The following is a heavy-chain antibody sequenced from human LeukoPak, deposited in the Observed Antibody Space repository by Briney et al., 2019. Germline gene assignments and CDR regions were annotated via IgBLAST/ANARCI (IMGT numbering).Heavy chain of an antibody. Sequence: SETLSLTCAVYGGSFSGYYWSWIRQPPGKGLEWIGYIYYSGSTNYNPSLKSRVTISVDTSKNQFSLKLSSVTAADTAVYYCARGRSGYDYETNWFDPWGQGTLVTVSS. V-gene: IGHV4-59*01. CDR1: GGSFSGYY. CDR2: IYYSGST. J-gene: IGHJ5*02. D-gene: IGHD5-12*01. CDR3: ARGRSGYDYETNWFDP.